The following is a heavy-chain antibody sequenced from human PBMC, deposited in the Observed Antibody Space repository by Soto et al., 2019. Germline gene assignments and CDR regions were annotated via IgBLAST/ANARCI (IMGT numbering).Heavy chain of an antibody. CDR2: ISKSGATP. D-gene: IGHD3-16*01. Sequence: EVQLLESGGGLVQPGGSLRLSCAASGFAFNTYDMTWVRQAPGKGLEWVSTISKSGATPYYADSVRGRFTISRDNSKNTHHLQMNSLRAEDTALYYCAKNQWGNVFDIWGQGTMLTVSS. CDR3: AKNQWGNVFDI. CDR1: GFAFNTYD. V-gene: IGHV3-23*01. J-gene: IGHJ3*02.